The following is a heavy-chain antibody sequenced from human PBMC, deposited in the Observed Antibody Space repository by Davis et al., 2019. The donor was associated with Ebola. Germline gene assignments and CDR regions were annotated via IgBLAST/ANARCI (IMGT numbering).Heavy chain of an antibody. CDR3: ARIERITMVRGVIRWFDP. J-gene: IGHJ5*02. CDR1: RYTFTNYA. CDR2: INTNTGNP. V-gene: IGHV7-4-1*02. D-gene: IGHD3-10*01. Sequence: ASVKVSCKASRYTFTNYAMNWVRHAPGQGLEWMGWINTNTGNPTYAQGFTGRFVFSLDTSVSTAYLQISSLKAEDTAVYYCARIERITMVRGVIRWFDPWGQGTLVTVSS.